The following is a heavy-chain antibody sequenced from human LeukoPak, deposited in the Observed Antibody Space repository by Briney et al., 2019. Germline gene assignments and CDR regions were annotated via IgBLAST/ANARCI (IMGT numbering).Heavy chain of an antibody. Sequence: SETLSLTCTVSGGSISSYYWSWIRQPAGKGLEWIGRIYTSGSTNYNPSHKSRVTMSVDTSKNQFSLKLSSVTAADTAVYYCARLYGYSFAVSRKYFDYWGQGTLVTVPS. CDR2: IYTSGST. J-gene: IGHJ4*02. V-gene: IGHV4-4*07. D-gene: IGHD5-24*01. CDR1: GGSISSYY. CDR3: ARLYGYSFAVSRKYFDY.